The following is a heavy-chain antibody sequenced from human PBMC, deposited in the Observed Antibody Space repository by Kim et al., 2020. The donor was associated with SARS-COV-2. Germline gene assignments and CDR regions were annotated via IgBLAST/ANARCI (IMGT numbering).Heavy chain of an antibody. D-gene: IGHD6-19*01. CDR3: AHHPRAVADPVVFDY. V-gene: IGHV2-5*01. J-gene: IGHJ4*02. Sequence: PSLKSRLTITKDTSKNQVVLTMTNMDPVDTATYYCAHHPRAVADPVVFDYWGQGTLVTVSS.